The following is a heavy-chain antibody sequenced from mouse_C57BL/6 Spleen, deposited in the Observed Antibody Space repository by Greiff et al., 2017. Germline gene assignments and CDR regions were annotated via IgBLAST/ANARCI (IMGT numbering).Heavy chain of an antibody. V-gene: IGHV1-52*01. Sequence: QVQLQQPGAELVRPGSSVKLSCKASGYTFTSYWMHWVKQRPIQGLEWIGNIDPSDSETHYNQKFKDKATLTVDKSSSTAYMQLSSLTSEDSAVYYSAKGGQLRLHSWFAYWGQGTLVTVSA. J-gene: IGHJ3*01. CDR2: IDPSDSET. CDR3: AKGGQLRLHSWFAY. CDR1: GYTFTSYW. D-gene: IGHD3-2*02.